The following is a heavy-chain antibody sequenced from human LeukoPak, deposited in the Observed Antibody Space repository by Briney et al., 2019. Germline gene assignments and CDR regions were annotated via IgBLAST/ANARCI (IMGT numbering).Heavy chain of an antibody. D-gene: IGHD6-13*01. J-gene: IGHJ6*02. V-gene: IGHV1-69*13. Sequence: ASVKVSCKASGGTFSSYAIGWVRQAPGQGLEWMGGIIPIFGTANYAQKFQGRVTITADESTSTAYMELSSLRSEDTAVYYCASVHTAAGTYYYYGMDVWGQGTTVTVSS. CDR1: GGTFSSYA. CDR3: ASVHTAAGTYYYYGMDV. CDR2: IIPIFGTA.